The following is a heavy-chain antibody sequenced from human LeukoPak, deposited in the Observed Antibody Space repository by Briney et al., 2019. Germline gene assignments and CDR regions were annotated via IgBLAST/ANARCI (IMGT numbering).Heavy chain of an antibody. Sequence: ASVKVSCKASGYTFTGYYMHWVRQAPGQGLEWMGWINPNSGGTNYAQKFQGRVTMTRDTSIGTAYMELSRLRSDDTAVYYCARGIYDSSGRYYFDYWGQGTLVTVSS. CDR3: ARGIYDSSGRYYFDY. J-gene: IGHJ4*02. CDR2: INPNSGGT. V-gene: IGHV1-2*02. D-gene: IGHD3-22*01. CDR1: GYTFTGYY.